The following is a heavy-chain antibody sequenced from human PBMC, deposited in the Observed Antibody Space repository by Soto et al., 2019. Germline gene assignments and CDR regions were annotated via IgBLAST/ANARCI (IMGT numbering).Heavy chain of an antibody. D-gene: IGHD2-2*01. CDR1: GGSFSGYY. CDR2: INHSGST. J-gene: IGHJ6*03. Sequence: SETLSLTCAVYGGSFSGYYWSWIRQPPGKGLEWIGEINHSGSTNYNPSLKSRVTISVDPSKNQFSLKLSSVTAADTAVYYCARVEWNCSSTSCSMLYYYYYYMDVWGKGTTVTVSS. V-gene: IGHV4-34*01. CDR3: ARVEWNCSSTSCSMLYYYYYYMDV.